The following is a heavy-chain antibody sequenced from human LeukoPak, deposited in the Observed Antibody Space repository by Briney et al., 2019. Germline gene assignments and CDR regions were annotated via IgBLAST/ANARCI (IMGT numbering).Heavy chain of an antibody. J-gene: IGHJ6*02. Sequence: ASVKVSCKASGYTFTSYYMHWVRQAPGQGLEWMGIINPSGGSTSYAQKFQGRVTMTRDTSTSTVYMELSSLRSEDTAVYYCAREQLWSMKRNYYYYYGMDVWGQGTTVTVSS. CDR3: AREQLWSMKRNYYYYYGMDV. CDR1: GYTFTSYY. CDR2: INPSGGST. V-gene: IGHV1-46*01. D-gene: IGHD5-18*01.